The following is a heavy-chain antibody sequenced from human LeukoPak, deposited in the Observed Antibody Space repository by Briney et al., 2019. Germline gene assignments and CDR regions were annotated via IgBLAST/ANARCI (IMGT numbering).Heavy chain of an antibody. Sequence: GGSLRLSCAASGFTFSSYAMHWVRQAPGKGLEWVAVISYDGSNKYYADSVKGRFTISRDNSKNTLYLQMNSLRAEDTAAYYCARDRGWTVPAAYLDYWGQGTLVTVS. D-gene: IGHD2-2*01. CDR3: ARDRGWTVPAAYLDY. V-gene: IGHV3-30*04. J-gene: IGHJ4*02. CDR1: GFTFSSYA. CDR2: ISYDGSNK.